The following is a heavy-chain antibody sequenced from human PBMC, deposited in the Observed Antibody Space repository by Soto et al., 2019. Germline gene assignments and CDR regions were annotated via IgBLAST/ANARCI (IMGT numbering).Heavy chain of an antibody. CDR3: VSVLMPTVKYSVY. CDR2: ISDDGSNK. D-gene: IGHD4-17*01. V-gene: IGHV3-30-3*01. CDR1: GCTFSSYA. J-gene: IGHJ4*02. Sequence: GGSLRLSCAASGCTFSSYAMHCVRQAPGKGLEWGAVISDDGSNKYYADSGKGRFTSSRDNSKNTLYLQMNSLRPSDPAVSYSVSVLMPTVKYSVYWGPGTLLTVFS.